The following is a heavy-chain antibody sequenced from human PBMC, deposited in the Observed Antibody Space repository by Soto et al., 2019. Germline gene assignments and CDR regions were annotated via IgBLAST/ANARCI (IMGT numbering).Heavy chain of an antibody. Sequence: QVQLQQWGAGLLKPSATLSLTCAVYGGSFSGYYWSWIRQPPGKGLEWIGEINHSGSTNYNPSLKSRVTISVATSKNPFSLSLSSVTAADTAVYYCARALIVTTITSYYYGMDAWGQGTTVTVSS. J-gene: IGHJ6*02. D-gene: IGHD5-12*01. CDR1: GGSFSGYY. CDR2: INHSGST. CDR3: ARALIVTTITSYYYGMDA. V-gene: IGHV4-34*02.